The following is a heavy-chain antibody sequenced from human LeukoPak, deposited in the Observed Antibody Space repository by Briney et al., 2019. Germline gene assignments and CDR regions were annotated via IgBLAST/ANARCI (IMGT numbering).Heavy chain of an antibody. V-gene: IGHV4-34*01. CDR1: GGSFSGYY. D-gene: IGHD4-11*01. CDR3: ARQDLQFYYYGMDV. Sequence: SETLSLTCAVYGGSFSGYYWSWIRQPPGKGLEWIGEINHSGSTNYNPSLKSRVTISVDTSKNQFSLKLSSVTAADTAVYYCARQDLQFYYYGMDVWGQGTTVTVSS. CDR2: INHSGST. J-gene: IGHJ6*02.